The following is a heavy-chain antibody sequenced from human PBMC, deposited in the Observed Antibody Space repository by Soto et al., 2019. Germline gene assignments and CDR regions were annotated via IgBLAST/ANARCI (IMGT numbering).Heavy chain of an antibody. CDR2: ISSSGSTI. CDR1: GFTFSSYE. D-gene: IGHD2-2*02. V-gene: IGHV3-48*03. J-gene: IGHJ6*02. Sequence: GGSLRLSCAASGFTFSSYEMNWVRQAPGKGLKWVSYISSSGSTIYYADSVKGRFTISRDNAKNSLYLQMNSLRAEDTAVYYCARLDCSSTSCYRHYGMDVWGQGTTVTVSS. CDR3: ARLDCSSTSCYRHYGMDV.